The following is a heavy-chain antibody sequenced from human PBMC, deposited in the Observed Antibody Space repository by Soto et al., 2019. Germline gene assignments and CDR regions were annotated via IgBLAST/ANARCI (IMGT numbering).Heavy chain of an antibody. D-gene: IGHD5-18*01. CDR3: ARDLIRYGGGYFDY. J-gene: IGHJ4*02. CDR2: ISSSSSYI. CDR1: GFTFSSYS. V-gene: IGHV3-21*01. Sequence: GGSLRLSCAASGFTFSSYSMNWVRQAPGKGLEWVSSISSSSSYIYYADSVKGRFTISRDNAKNSLYLQMNSLRAEDTAVYYCARDLIRYGGGYFDYWGQGTLVTVSS.